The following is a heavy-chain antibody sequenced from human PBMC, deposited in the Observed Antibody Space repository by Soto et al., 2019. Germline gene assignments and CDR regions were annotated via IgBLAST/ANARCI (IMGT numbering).Heavy chain of an antibody. V-gene: IGHV4-31*03. Sequence: LSLTCSVSGDSISRIDYYWTWVRQHPEKGLEWIGNIYFRGNTYYSPSLESRLTISVDTSKNQFSLKLTSVTAADTAVYYCAREGGSYDSGGYLIRGAFDIWGQGTMVTVSS. CDR3: AREGGSYDSGGYLIRGAFDI. CDR1: GDSISRIDYY. J-gene: IGHJ3*02. CDR2: IYFRGNT. D-gene: IGHD3-22*01.